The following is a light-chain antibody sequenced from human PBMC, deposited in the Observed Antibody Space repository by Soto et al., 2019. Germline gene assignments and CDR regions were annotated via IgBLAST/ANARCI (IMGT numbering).Light chain of an antibody. Sequence: QSALTQPPSASGSLGHSVTISCTGTSSDIGGYNYVSWYQQHPGKAPKLMIYEVNKRPSGVPDRFSGSKSGNTASLTVSGLQAEDEADYYCSSYADSNIVVFGGGTKLTVL. CDR2: EVN. V-gene: IGLV2-8*01. J-gene: IGLJ2*01. CDR1: SSDIGGYNY. CDR3: SSYADSNIVV.